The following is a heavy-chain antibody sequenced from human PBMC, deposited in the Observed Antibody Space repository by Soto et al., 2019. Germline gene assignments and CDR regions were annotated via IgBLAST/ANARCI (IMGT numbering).Heavy chain of an antibody. Sequence: ASVKVSCNASGYTFTSYYMHWVRQAPGQGLEWMGIINPSGGSTSYAQKFQGRVTMTRDTSTSTVYMELSSLRSEDTAVYYCARDFPLNYYDSSGPGAFDIWGQGTMVTVSS. V-gene: IGHV1-46*01. D-gene: IGHD3-22*01. CDR2: INPSGGST. CDR1: GYTFTSYY. CDR3: ARDFPLNYYDSSGPGAFDI. J-gene: IGHJ3*02.